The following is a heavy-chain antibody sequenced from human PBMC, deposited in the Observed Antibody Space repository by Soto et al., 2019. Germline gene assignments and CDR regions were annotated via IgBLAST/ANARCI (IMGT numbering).Heavy chain of an antibody. J-gene: IGHJ4*02. D-gene: IGHD6-13*01. CDR3: TTIAD. CDR1: GFTFSEAW. Sequence: EVPLVESGGGLVKPGGSLRPSCVTSGFTFSEAWMSWVRQAPGKGLEWVGRSKSKTDGGATDYAAFVKGRFTISRDDSKDTLYLQMNSLTTADTAVYYCTTIADWGQGTLVTVSS. V-gene: IGHV3-15*01. CDR2: SKSKTDGGAT.